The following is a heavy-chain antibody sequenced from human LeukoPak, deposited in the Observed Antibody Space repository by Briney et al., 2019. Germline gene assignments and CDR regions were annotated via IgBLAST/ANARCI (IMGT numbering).Heavy chain of an antibody. CDR1: GYTFTGYY. V-gene: IGHV1-2*02. CDR3: ARSPRIAAAGFDAFDI. J-gene: IGHJ3*02. Sequence: ASVKVSCKASGYTFTGYYMHWVRQAPGQGLEWRGWINPNSGGTNYAQKFQGRVTMTRDTSISTAYMELSRLRSDDTAVYYCARSPRIAAAGFDAFDIWGQGTMVTVSS. D-gene: IGHD6-13*01. CDR2: INPNSGGT.